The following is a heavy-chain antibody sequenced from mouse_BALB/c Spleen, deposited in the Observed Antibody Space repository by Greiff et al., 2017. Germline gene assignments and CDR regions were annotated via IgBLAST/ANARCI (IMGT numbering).Heavy chain of an antibody. J-gene: IGHJ4*01. Sequence: EVNLVESGGDLVKPGGSLKLSCAASGFTFSSYGMSWVRQTPDKRLEWVATISSGGSYTYYPDSVKGRFTISRDNAKNTLYLQMSSLKSEDTAMYYCASPGSSPYYAMDYWGQGTSVTVSS. V-gene: IGHV5-6*01. CDR3: ASPGSSPYYAMDY. D-gene: IGHD1-1*01. CDR1: GFTFSSYG. CDR2: ISSGGSYT.